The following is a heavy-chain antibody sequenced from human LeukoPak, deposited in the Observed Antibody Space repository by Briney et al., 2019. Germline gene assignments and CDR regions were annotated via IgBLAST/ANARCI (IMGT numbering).Heavy chain of an antibody. CDR2: IYYSGST. CDR3: ARGVAVAGYSDY. V-gene: IGHV4-59*01. Sequence: PSETLSLTCTVSGGSISSYYWSWIRQPPGKGLEWIGYIYYSGSTNYSPSLKSRVTISVDTSKSQFSLKLSSVTAADTAVYYCARGVAVAGYSDYWGQGTLVTVSS. D-gene: IGHD6-19*01. CDR1: GGSISSYY. J-gene: IGHJ4*02.